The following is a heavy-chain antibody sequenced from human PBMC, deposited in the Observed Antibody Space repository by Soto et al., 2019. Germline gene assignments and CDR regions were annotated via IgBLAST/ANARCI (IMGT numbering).Heavy chain of an antibody. CDR1: GFSFDDYS. J-gene: IGHJ6*02. CDR2: ISWNSVNI. D-gene: IGHD2-2*01. Sequence: GGSLGLSCAASGFSFDDYSMHWVRQVPGKGLEWVAGISWNSVNIDYADAVKGRFTISRDNAKNTLYLQMNSLRAEDTAVYYCARGCSSTSCYPGMDVWGQGTTVTVSS. V-gene: IGHV3-9*01. CDR3: ARGCSSTSCYPGMDV.